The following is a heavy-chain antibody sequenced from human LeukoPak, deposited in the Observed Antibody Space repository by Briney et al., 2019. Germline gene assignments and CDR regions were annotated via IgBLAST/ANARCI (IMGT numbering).Heavy chain of an antibody. CDR3: ARVVYCSSTSCHYFDY. Sequence: GASVKVSCKAFGYTFTNNFMHWVRQAPGQGLEWMGWINPNSGGTNYAQKFQGRVTMTRDTSISTAYMELSRLRSDDTAVYYCARVVYCSSTSCHYFDYWGQGTLVTVSS. CDR1: GYTFTNNF. D-gene: IGHD2-2*01. J-gene: IGHJ4*02. CDR2: INPNSGGT. V-gene: IGHV1-2*02.